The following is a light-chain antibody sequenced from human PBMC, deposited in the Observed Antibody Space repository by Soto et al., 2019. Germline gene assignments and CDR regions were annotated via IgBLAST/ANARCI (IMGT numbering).Light chain of an antibody. CDR2: EVS. J-gene: IGLJ1*01. CDR1: SSDVGGFNY. Sequence: QSVLTQPASVSGSPGQSITISCTGTSSDVGGFNYVSWYQHHPGKAPKLMIYEVSNRPSGVSNRFSGSKSGNTASLTISGLQAEDEADCYCSSYTSSSTLYVFGTGTKVTVL. V-gene: IGLV2-14*01. CDR3: SSYTSSSTLYV.